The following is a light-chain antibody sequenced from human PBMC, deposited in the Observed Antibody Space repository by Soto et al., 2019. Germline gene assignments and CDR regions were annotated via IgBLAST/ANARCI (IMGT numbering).Light chain of an antibody. J-gene: IGLJ1*01. Sequence: QSVLTQPASVSGSPGQSITISCSGTSSDVGGYNYVSWYQQHPGKAPKLMIYGVSNRPSGVSDRFSGAKSGNAASLTISGLQADDEADYSCSSYTSSTAYVFATGTKVTVL. CDR2: GVS. CDR1: SSDVGGYNY. V-gene: IGLV2-14*01. CDR3: SSYTSSTAYV.